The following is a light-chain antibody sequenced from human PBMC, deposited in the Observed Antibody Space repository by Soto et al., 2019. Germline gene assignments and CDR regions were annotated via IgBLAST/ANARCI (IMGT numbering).Light chain of an antibody. V-gene: IGKV2-30*01. Sequence: DVVMTQSPLSLPVTLGQPASISCRSSQSLVSSDGNTFLNWFHQRPGQPPRRLIYKVSNRDSGVPDRFGGSGSGTDFTLKISRVEAGDVGVYYCMQGTHWPRTFGQGTKVEIK. J-gene: IGKJ1*01. CDR3: MQGTHWPRT. CDR1: QSLVSSDGNTF. CDR2: KVS.